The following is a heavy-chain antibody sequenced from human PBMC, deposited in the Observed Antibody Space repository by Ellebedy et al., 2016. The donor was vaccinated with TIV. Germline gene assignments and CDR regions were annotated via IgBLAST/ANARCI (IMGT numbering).Heavy chain of an antibody. V-gene: IGHV4-38-2*02. CDR2: IYHSGST. Sequence: SETLSLTCTVSGYSISSGYYWGWIRQPPGKGLEWIGSIYHSGSTYYNPSLKSRVTISVDTSKNQFSLKLSSVTAADTAVYYCARIYYGSGSYGAYWGQGTLVTVSS. CDR1: GYSISSGYY. CDR3: ARIYYGSGSYGAY. D-gene: IGHD3-10*01. J-gene: IGHJ4*02.